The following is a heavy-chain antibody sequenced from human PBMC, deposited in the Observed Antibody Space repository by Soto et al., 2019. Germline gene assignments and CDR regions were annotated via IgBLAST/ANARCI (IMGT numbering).Heavy chain of an antibody. Sequence: SVKVSCKASGGTFSSYAISWVRQAPGQGLEWMGGIIPIFGTANYAQKFQGRVTITADKSTSTAYMELSSLRSEDTAVYYCARVVWAMVRGVRKYNWFDPWGKGTLVTVSS. D-gene: IGHD3-10*01. CDR3: ARVVWAMVRGVRKYNWFDP. J-gene: IGHJ5*02. V-gene: IGHV1-69*06. CDR2: IIPIFGTA. CDR1: GGTFSSYA.